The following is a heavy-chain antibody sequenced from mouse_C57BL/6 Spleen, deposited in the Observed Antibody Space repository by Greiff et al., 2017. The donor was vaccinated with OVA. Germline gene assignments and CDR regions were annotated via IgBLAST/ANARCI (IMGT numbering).Heavy chain of an antibody. D-gene: IGHD2-3*01. CDR2: INPNNGGT. J-gene: IGHJ3*01. Sequence: EVQLQQSGPELVKPGASVKISCKASGYTFTDYYMNWVKQSHGKSLEWIGDINPNNGGTSYNQKFKGKATLTVDKSSSTAYMELRSLTSEDSAVYYCASDGYLWGQGTLVTVSA. CDR1: GYTFTDYY. CDR3: ASDGYL. V-gene: IGHV1-26*01.